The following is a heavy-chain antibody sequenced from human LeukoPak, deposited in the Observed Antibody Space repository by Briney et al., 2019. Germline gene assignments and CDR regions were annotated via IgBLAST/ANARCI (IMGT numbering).Heavy chain of an antibody. D-gene: IGHD6-19*01. V-gene: IGHV1-69*13. CDR3: ARIGGYSSGWPYNWFDP. CDR2: IIPIFGTA. CDR1: GGTFSSYA. Sequence: ASVKVSCKASGGTFSSYAISWVRQAPGQWLEWMGGIIPIFGTANYAQKFQGRVTITADESTSTAYMELSSLRSEDTAVYYCARIGGYSSGWPYNWFDPWGQGTLVTVSS. J-gene: IGHJ5*02.